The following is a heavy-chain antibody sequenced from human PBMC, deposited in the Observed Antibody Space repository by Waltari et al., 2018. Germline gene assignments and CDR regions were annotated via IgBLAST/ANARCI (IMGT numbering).Heavy chain of an antibody. CDR3: ARDLTGTTVSYEYYFDY. V-gene: IGHV3-21*01. Sequence: EVQLVESGGGLVKPGGSLRLSCAASGFPFSSYSMNWVRQAPGKGLEWVSSISSSSSYIYYADSVKGRFTISRDNAKNSLYLQMNSLRAEDTAVYYCARDLTGTTVSYEYYFDYWGQGTLVTVSS. D-gene: IGHD1-7*01. CDR1: GFPFSSYS. CDR2: ISSSSSYI. J-gene: IGHJ4*02.